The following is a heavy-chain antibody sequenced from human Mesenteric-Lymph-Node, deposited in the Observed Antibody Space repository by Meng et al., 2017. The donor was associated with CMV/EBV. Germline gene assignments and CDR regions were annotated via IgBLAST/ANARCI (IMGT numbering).Heavy chain of an antibody. CDR2: IVSSSATL. V-gene: IGHV3-48*04. CDR1: GFTFKAYS. CDR3: ARGDIPFYYGMDV. D-gene: IGHD3-9*01. Sequence: GESLKISCAASGFTFKAYSMNWVRQAPGKGLEWVSYIVSSSATLYYADSVKGRFTISRDNAKNSLFLQMNSLRAEDTAIYYCARGDIPFYYGMDVWGQGTTVTVSS. J-gene: IGHJ6*02.